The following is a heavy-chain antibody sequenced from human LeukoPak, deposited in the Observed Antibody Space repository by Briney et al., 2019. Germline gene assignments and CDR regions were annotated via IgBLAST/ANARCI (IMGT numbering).Heavy chain of an antibody. Sequence: SETLSLTCTVSGGSISSYYWSWIRQPAGKGLEWIGRIYTSGSTNYNPSLKSRVTMSVDTSKNQFSLKLSSVTAADTAVYYCARDMDIVVVPAYYYYYYGMDVWGQGTTVTVSS. V-gene: IGHV4-4*07. CDR3: ARDMDIVVVPAYYYYYYGMDV. J-gene: IGHJ6*02. CDR1: GGSISSYY. CDR2: IYTSGST. D-gene: IGHD2-2*03.